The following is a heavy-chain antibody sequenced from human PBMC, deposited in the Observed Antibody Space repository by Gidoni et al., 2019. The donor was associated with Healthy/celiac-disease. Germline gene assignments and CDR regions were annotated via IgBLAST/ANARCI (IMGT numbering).Heavy chain of an antibody. CDR3: ARDGTPRAQWFGESLLYYFDY. V-gene: IGHV3-20*04. CDR1: GFTFREYG. J-gene: IGHJ4*02. CDR2: INWNGGRT. Sequence: EVQLVESGGGVVRPGGSPRRSCAASGFTFREYGMRWGRQAPGKGLEWVSGINWNGGRTGYADSVKGRFTISRDNAKTSLYLQMNSLRAEDTALYYCARDGTPRAQWFGESLLYYFDYWGQGTLVTVSS. D-gene: IGHD3-10*01.